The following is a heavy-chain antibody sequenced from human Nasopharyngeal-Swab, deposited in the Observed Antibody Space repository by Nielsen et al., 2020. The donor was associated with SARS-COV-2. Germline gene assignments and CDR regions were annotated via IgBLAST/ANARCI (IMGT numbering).Heavy chain of an antibody. J-gene: IGHJ4*02. Sequence: GGSLRLSCAASGFTVSTYWMDWVRQAPGKGLVWVSRTNYDGTRTSYADSVKGRFAISRDNARNTVYLQMNSLRAEDTAVYYCARGFTEGDYWGQGTLVTVSS. V-gene: IGHV3-74*01. CDR2: TNYDGTRT. D-gene: IGHD2-8*02. CDR1: GFTVSTYW. CDR3: ARGFTEGDY.